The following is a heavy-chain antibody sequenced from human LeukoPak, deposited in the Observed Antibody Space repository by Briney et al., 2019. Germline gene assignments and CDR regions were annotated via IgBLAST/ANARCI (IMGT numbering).Heavy chain of an antibody. D-gene: IGHD4-23*01. Sequence: ASVKVSCKASGYTFTDYYMYWVRQAPGQGLEWMGWVNPDSGGTNYAQKFQGRATMTRDTSISTAYMELSRLKYDDTAVYFCARDYGGNSPYFDYWGQGTLVTVSS. J-gene: IGHJ4*02. V-gene: IGHV1-2*02. CDR3: ARDYGGNSPYFDY. CDR2: VNPDSGGT. CDR1: GYTFTDYY.